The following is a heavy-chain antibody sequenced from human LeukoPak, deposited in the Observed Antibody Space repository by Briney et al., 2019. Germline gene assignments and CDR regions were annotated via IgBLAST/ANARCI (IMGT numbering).Heavy chain of an antibody. V-gene: IGHV3-23*01. CDR1: GFIFSSYA. J-gene: IGHJ4*02. D-gene: IGHD6-19*01. Sequence: GGSLRLSCAASGFIFSSYAMSWVRQAPGKGLEWVSTISGSGGSTYYADSVKGRFTISRDNSKNTLYLQMNSLRAEDTAVYYCNSYVAGRGPFDYWGQGTLVTVSS. CDR2: ISGSGGST. CDR3: NSYVAGRGPFDY.